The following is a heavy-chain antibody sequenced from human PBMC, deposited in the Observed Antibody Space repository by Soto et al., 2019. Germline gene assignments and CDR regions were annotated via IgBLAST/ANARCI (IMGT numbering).Heavy chain of an antibody. CDR2: ISGSGGST. CDR3: AKDETGYSSSLDY. J-gene: IGHJ4*02. V-gene: IGHV3-23*01. CDR1: GFTFSSYA. D-gene: IGHD6-13*01. Sequence: PGGSLRLSCAASGFTFSSYAMSWVRQAPGKGLEWVSAISGSGGSTYYADSVKGRFTISGDNSKNTLYLQMNSLRAEDTAVYYCAKDETGYSSSLDYWGQGTLVTVSS.